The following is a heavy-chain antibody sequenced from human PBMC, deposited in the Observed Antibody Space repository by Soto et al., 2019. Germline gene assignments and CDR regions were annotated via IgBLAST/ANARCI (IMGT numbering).Heavy chain of an antibody. CDR2: INHSGST. CDR3: ARGHGTRGTKHMDV. V-gene: IGHV4-34*01. CDR1: GGSFSGYY. Sequence: SETLSLTCAVYGGSFSGYYWSWIRQPPGKGLEWIGEINHSGSTNYNPSLKSRVTISVDTSKNQFSLKLSSVTAADTAVYYCARGHGTRGTKHMDVWGKGTTVTVSS. D-gene: IGHD2-8*01. J-gene: IGHJ6*03.